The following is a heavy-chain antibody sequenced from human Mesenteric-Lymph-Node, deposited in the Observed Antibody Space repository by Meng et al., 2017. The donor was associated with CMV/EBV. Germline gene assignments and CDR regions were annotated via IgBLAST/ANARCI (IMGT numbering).Heavy chain of an antibody. CDR2: VSYDGSLK. J-gene: IGHJ4*02. CDR3: ARDPLETGVD. Sequence: GGSLRLSCAASGFTFSDCPIHWVRQAPGKGLEWVAVVSYDGSLKYFADSVMGRFTISRDISKNTVYLQMNSLRTDDTAVYYCARDPLETGVDWGQGTLVTVSS. V-gene: IGHV3-30*14. CDR1: GFTFSDCP. D-gene: IGHD2-8*01.